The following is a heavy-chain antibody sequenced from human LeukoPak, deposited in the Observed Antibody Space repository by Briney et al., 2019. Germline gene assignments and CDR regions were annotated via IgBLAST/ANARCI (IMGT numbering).Heavy chain of an antibody. CDR2: ISYDGSNK. CDR1: GFTFSSHG. CDR3: EGESYGMDV. V-gene: IGHV3-30*03. Sequence: GGSLRLSCAASGFTFSSHGMHWVRQAPGKGLEWVAVISYDGSNKYYAASVKGRFTISRDKSKNTLYLQMNSLRAEDTAVYYCEGESYGMDVWGQGTTVTVSS. J-gene: IGHJ6*02.